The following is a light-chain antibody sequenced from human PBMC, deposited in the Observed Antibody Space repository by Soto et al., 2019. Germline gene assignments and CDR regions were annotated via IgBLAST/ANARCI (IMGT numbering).Light chain of an antibody. CDR1: SSDVGGYDY. CDR3: SSYTNSGARV. Sequence: QSALTQPASVSGSPGQSITISCTGTSSDVGGYDYVSWYQQHPGKAPKLMIYDVSTRPSGVSNRFSGSKSGNTASLTISGLQAEDEADYCCSSYTNSGARVFGTGTKLTVL. V-gene: IGLV2-14*01. CDR2: DVS. J-gene: IGLJ1*01.